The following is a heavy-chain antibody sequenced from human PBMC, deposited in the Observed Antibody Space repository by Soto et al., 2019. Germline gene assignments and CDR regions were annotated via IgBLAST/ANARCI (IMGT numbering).Heavy chain of an antibody. D-gene: IGHD2-2*01. V-gene: IGHV4-4*02. CDR2: IYHSGST. J-gene: IGHJ6*02. CDR1: GGSISSTNW. CDR3: ARDQLHTDGGNYYYNGMDV. Sequence: PSETLSLTCAVSGGSISSTNWWSWVRQPPGKGLEWIGEIYHSGSTNYNPSLKSRVTISVDKSKNQFSLNLSSVTAADTAVYYCARDQLHTDGGNYYYNGMDVWGQGTTVTVSS.